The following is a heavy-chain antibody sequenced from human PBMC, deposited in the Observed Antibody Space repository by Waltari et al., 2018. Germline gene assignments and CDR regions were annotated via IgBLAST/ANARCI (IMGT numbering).Heavy chain of an antibody. V-gene: IGHV3-23*03. CDR2: FHSCSAT. Sequence: EVLLLVLGEHLGQPGGSVRFSRTASALVASRHPMGWVRQAPGKVLEWVSVFHSCSATDYADSVNGRFTISSQNAKNMPYLQTNNLGPYYTALYYCAKGFFRASFDYWGQGALVTVSS. D-gene: IGHD3-3*01. CDR1: ALVASRHP. J-gene: IGHJ4*02. CDR3: AKGFFRASFDY.